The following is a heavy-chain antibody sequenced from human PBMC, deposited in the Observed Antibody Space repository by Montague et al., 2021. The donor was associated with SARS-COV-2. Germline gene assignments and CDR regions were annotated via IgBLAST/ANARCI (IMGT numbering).Heavy chain of an antibody. J-gene: IGHJ6*02. CDR2: IYRGGSP. CDR1: GDSLSSGSYY. CDR3: TRDPITGTTGTIYNYYGMDV. D-gene: IGHD1-20*01. V-gene: IGHV4-61*02. Sequence: TLSLTCSVSGDSLSSGSYYWSWIRQPAGKGLEWVGRIYRGGSPNYXXXLKSRVTISGDMSKNQFSLNVRSVTAADTAVYYCTRDPITGTTGTIYNYYGMDVWGQGTTVTVSS.